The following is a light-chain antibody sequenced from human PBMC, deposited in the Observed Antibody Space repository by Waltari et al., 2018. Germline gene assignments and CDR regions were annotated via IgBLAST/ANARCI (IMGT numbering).Light chain of an antibody. CDR1: QYISTY. Sequence: DFQMTQFPSSLSASVGDRVTITCRASQYISTYLNWYQQRPGKAPNLLIYAASTLRSGVPSRFSGSGSGTDFTLTISSLQPEDFATYFCQQSYNTPRTFGQGTKV. CDR2: AAS. CDR3: QQSYNTPRT. J-gene: IGKJ1*01. V-gene: IGKV1-39*01.